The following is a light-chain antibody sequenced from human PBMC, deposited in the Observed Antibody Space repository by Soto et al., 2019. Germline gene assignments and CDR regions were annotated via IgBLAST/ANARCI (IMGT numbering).Light chain of an antibody. CDR3: QPGSVGPPNT. CDR2: GAF. V-gene: IGKV3-11*01. CDR1: PSVTNF. Sequence: ENVWTQSAATLTLTPGERDTLSCRASPSVTNFLAWYQQKPGQAPRLLIYGAFNRATGIPARFSGSGSRTDFTLAISFLEPEDSEIQYGQPGSVGPPNTVSQGTRLEIK. J-gene: IGKJ5*01.